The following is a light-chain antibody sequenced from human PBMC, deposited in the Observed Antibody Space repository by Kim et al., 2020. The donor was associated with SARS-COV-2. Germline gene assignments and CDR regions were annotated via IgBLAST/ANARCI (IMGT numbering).Light chain of an antibody. CDR2: LNSDGSH. J-gene: IGLJ3*02. Sequence: ASVKLTCTLSSGHSSNAIAWHQQQPEKGPRYLMRLNSDGSHSRGDGIPDRFSGSSSGAEHYLTISSLQSEDEADYYGQTWGIGYWVFGGGTQLTVL. CDR3: QTWGIGYWV. CDR1: SGHSSNA. V-gene: IGLV4-69*01.